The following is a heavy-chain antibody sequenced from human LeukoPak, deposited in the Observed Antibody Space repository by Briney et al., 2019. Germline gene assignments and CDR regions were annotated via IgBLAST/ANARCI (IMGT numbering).Heavy chain of an antibody. CDR1: GGSISSGDYY. J-gene: IGHJ4*02. D-gene: IGHD5-24*01. CDR2: IYYSGST. Sequence: SETLSLTCTVSGGSISSGDYYWSWIRQPPGKGLEWIGYIYYSGSTYYNPSLKSRVTISVDTSKNQFSLKLSSVTAADTAVYYCARDLRRDGYNSFDYWGQGTLVTVSS. V-gene: IGHV4-30-4*08. CDR3: ARDLRRDGYNSFDY.